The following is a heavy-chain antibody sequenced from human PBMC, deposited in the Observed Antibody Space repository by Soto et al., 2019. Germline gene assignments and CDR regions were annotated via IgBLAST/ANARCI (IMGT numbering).Heavy chain of an antibody. CDR3: ARVGDIVVVGPWFDP. J-gene: IGHJ5*02. CDR2: ISTDNGNT. V-gene: IGHV1-18*04. Sequence: QAQLVQSGAEVKKPGASVKVSCKASGYMFTNYGISWVRQAPGQGLEWMGWISTDNGNTNYVQKLQGRVTMTTDTSTSTAYMELRSLTSDDTAVYYCARVGDIVVVGPWFDPWGQETLVTVSS. D-gene: IGHD2-2*01. CDR1: GYMFTNYG.